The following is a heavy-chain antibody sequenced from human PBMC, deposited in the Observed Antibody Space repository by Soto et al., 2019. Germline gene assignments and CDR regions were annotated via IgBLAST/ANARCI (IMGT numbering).Heavy chain of an antibody. J-gene: IGHJ4*02. Sequence: QITLKESGPTLVKPTQTLTLTCTFSGFSLSTSGVGVGWVRQPPGKALEWLALIYWDDEKRYSPSLKSRLTIIKANSMNQVVLTMTNMDPEKQDTYYCAHALAYWGQGIPVTVSS. CDR1: GFSLSTSGVG. V-gene: IGHV2-5*02. CDR3: AHALAY. D-gene: IGHD3-16*01. CDR2: IYWDDEK.